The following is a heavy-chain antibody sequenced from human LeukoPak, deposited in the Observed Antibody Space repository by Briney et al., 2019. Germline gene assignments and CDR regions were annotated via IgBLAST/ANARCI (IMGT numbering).Heavy chain of an antibody. J-gene: IGHJ5*02. D-gene: IGHD3-22*01. CDR2: MNPNSGNT. CDR1: GYTFTSYD. CDR3: ARAGYYYDSSGYPQGFDP. Sequence: ASVKVSCKASGYTFTSYDINWVRQATGQGLEWMGWMNPNSGNTGYAQKFQGRVTITRNTSISTAYMELSSLRSEDTAVYYCARAGYYYDSSGYPQGFDPWGQGTLVTVSS. V-gene: IGHV1-8*03.